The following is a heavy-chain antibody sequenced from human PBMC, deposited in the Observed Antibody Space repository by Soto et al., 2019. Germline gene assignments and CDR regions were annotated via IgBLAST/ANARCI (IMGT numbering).Heavy chain of an antibody. V-gene: IGHV1-46*03. CDR1: GYTFTSYY. Sequence: ASGKVSCKASGYTFTSYYMHWVRQAPGQGLEWMGIINPSGGSTSYAQKFQGRVTMTRDTSTSTVYMELSSLRSEDTAVYYCARDRNYDILTGYPKPIYYYYYMDVWGKGTTVTVSS. J-gene: IGHJ6*03. CDR2: INPSGGST. D-gene: IGHD3-9*01. CDR3: ARDRNYDILTGYPKPIYYYYYMDV.